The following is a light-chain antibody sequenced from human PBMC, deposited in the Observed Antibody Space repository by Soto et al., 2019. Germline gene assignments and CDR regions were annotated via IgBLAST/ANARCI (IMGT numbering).Light chain of an antibody. CDR2: EVS. CDR3: SSYTSSSTLGL. Sequence: QSALTQPASVSGSLGQSITISCTGTSSDVGGYNYVSWYQQYPGKAPKLMIYEVSNRPSGVSNRFSGSKSGNTASLTISGLQAEDDDDYYCSSYTSSSTLGLFGGGTKLTVL. J-gene: IGLJ3*02. V-gene: IGLV2-14*01. CDR1: SSDVGGYNY.